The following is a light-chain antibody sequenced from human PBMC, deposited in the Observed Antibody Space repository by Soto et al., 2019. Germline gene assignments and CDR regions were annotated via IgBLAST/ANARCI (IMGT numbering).Light chain of an antibody. Sequence: AIQMAQSASFLSASVGDRVTITCRASQGIGNDVGWFQQKPGKAPKLLIYAAATLQSGVPSRFSGSRSGTDFILTISSLQPEDFATYYCLQDHNYPLTFGGGTKVDIK. V-gene: IGKV1-6*02. CDR1: QGIGND. J-gene: IGKJ4*01. CDR2: AAA. CDR3: LQDHNYPLT.